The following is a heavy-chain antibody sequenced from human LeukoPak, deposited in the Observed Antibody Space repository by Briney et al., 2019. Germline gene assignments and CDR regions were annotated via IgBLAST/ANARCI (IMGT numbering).Heavy chain of an antibody. CDR1: GGSISSYY. CDR2: IYYSGST. Sequence: SETLSLTCTVSGGSISSYYWSWIRQPPGKGLEWIGYIYYSGSTNYNPSLKSRVTISVDTSKNQFSLKLSSVTAADTAVYYCARHDPSVSGDYWGQGTLVTVSS. CDR3: ARHDPSVSGDY. V-gene: IGHV4-59*08. D-gene: IGHD3-10*01. J-gene: IGHJ4*02.